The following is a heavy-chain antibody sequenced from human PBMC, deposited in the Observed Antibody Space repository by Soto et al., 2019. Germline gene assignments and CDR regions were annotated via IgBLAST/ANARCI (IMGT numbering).Heavy chain of an antibody. CDR3: ARGGADHYQFGMDV. V-gene: IGHV3-23*01. Sequence: VELLESGGGLVQPGGSLRLSCAPSGFNLIYAMTWVRQPPGKGLEWVSSMNGAASSTSYSDSAKGRFTMFRDNSKNTLYLEMNSLRDEDTAVYYCARGGADHYQFGMDVWGQGTTVIVTS. CDR2: MNGAASST. CDR1: GFNLIYA. J-gene: IGHJ6*02. D-gene: IGHD3-10*01.